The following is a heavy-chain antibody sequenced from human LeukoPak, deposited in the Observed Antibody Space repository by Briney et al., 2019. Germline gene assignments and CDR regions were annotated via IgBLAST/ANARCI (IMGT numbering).Heavy chain of an antibody. J-gene: IGHJ4*02. V-gene: IGHV3-21*04. CDR3: VKDYRTGSPAYYFDY. CDR1: GFTFSSYT. D-gene: IGHD3-16*01. CDR2: ISSSSSYI. Sequence: PGGSLRLSCAASGFTFSSYTMNWVRQAPGKGLEWVSSISSSSSYIYYADSVKGRFTISRDNSRNTLLLQMNSLRAEDTAIYFCVKDYRTGSPAYYFDYWGQGTQVTVSS.